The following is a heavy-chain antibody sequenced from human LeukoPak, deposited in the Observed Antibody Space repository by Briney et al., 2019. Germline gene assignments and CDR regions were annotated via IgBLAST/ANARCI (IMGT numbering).Heavy chain of an antibody. V-gene: IGHV4-59*01. D-gene: IGHD4-17*01. Sequence: SETLSLTCTVSGGSISSYYRSCIRQPPGKGLEWIGCIYYSGSTNYNPSLKSRVTISVDTSKNQFSLKLSSVTAADTAVYYCARGSTTVTPWGQGNLVTVSS. J-gene: IGHJ4*02. CDR3: ARGSTTVTP. CDR1: GGSISSYY. CDR2: IYYSGST.